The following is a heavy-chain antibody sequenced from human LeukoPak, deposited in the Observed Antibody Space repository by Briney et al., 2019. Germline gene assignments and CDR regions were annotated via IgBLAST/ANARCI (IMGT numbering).Heavy chain of an antibody. D-gene: IGHD6-19*01. CDR3: AREWGSGYYFDY. V-gene: IGHV4-38-2*02. J-gene: IGHJ4*02. CDR2: IYHSGST. Sequence: KSSETLSLTCTVSGYSISSGYYWGWIRQPPGKGLEWIGRIYHSGSTYYNPSLKSRVTISVDTSKNQFSLKLSSVTAADTAVYYCAREWGSGYYFDYWGQGTLVTVSS. CDR1: GYSISSGYY.